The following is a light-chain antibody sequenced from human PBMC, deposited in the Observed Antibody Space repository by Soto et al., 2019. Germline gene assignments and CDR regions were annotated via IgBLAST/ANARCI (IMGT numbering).Light chain of an antibody. Sequence: EMVLTQSPSTLSLSPGYRATLSCRASRPISSHRYFAWYQQKPGQAPRVLIYGASRRATGIPDRFSGSGSGTDFTLTISRLEPEDFAVYYCPQYSSSFRTFGQGTKVDIK. J-gene: IGKJ1*01. CDR1: RPISSHRY. CDR3: PQYSSSFRT. V-gene: IGKV3-20*01. CDR2: GAS.